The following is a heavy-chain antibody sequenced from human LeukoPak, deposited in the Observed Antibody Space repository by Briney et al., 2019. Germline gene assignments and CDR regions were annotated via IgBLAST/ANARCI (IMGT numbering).Heavy chain of an antibody. Sequence: SETLSLSCTVSGVSISSYYWSWIRQPPGKGLEWIGYIYYSGSTNYSPSLKSRVAISVDTSNNQFSLRLNSVTAADTAVYYCARGRGYSYGYYFDYWGRGTLVTVSS. CDR2: IYYSGST. V-gene: IGHV4-59*01. D-gene: IGHD5-18*01. CDR1: GVSISSYY. J-gene: IGHJ4*02. CDR3: ARGRGYSYGYYFDY.